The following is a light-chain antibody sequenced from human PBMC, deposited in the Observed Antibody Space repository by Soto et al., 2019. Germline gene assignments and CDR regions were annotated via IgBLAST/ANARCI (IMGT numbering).Light chain of an antibody. J-gene: IGKJ4*01. Sequence: EIVMTQSPATLSVSPGETATLWLRASQSLTSYLAWYQQKPDQAPRLLIYGISTRATDIPARFSGSGSGTEFTLTISSLQSEDFAVYYCQQYNNWPLTFGGGTKVDIK. CDR2: GIS. V-gene: IGKV3-15*01. CDR3: QQYNNWPLT. CDR1: QSLTSY.